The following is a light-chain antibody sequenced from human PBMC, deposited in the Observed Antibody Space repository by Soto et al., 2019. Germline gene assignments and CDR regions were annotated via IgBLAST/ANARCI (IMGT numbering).Light chain of an antibody. Sequence: EIVWTQSPATLSLSPVERATLSCRASQSVSSYLAWYQQKPGQAPRLLIYDASNRATGIPARFSGSGSGTDFTLTISSLQSEDFAVYYGQQYNNWPPITFGQGTRLEIK. V-gene: IGKV3-11*01. CDR2: DAS. CDR3: QQYNNWPPIT. CDR1: QSVSSY. J-gene: IGKJ5*01.